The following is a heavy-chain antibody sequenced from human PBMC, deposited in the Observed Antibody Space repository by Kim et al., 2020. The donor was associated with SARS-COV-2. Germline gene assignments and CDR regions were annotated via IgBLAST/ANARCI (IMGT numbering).Heavy chain of an antibody. CDR1: GGTFSSYA. CDR2: IIPIFGTA. Sequence: SVKVSCKASGGTFSSYAISWVRQAPGQGLEWMGGIIPIFGTANYAQKFQGRVTITADESTSTAYMELSSLRSEDTAVYYCARDLGLLWFGELQNANYYYYGMDVWGQGTTVTVSS. J-gene: IGHJ6*02. D-gene: IGHD3-10*01. CDR3: ARDLGLLWFGELQNANYYYYGMDV. V-gene: IGHV1-69*13.